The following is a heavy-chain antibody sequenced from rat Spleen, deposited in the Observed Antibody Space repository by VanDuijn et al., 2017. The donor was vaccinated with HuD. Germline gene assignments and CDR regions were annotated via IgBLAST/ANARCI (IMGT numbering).Heavy chain of an antibody. CDR1: GFNFSDYA. CDR3: ARRHYGYTDYFDY. D-gene: IGHD1-9*01. V-gene: IGHV5-17*01. Sequence: EVQLVESGGGLVQPGRSLKFSCAASGFNFSDYAMTWVRQAPKKGLEWVATISYGDSSGHSSTYYRDSVKGRFTISRDNAKSTLSLQMDSLRSEDTATYYCARRHYGYTDYFDYWGQGVMVTVSS. J-gene: IGHJ2*01. CDR2: ISYGDSSGHSST.